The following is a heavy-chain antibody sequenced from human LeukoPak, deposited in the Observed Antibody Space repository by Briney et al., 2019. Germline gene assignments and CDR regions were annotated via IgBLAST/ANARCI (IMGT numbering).Heavy chain of an antibody. CDR3: AKGSAAGRPYYFDY. CDR1: GVTLSTYA. V-gene: IGHV3-23*01. Sequence: GGSLRLSCAASGVTLSTYAMSWARQAPGKGLEWVSGISSSGSGDNTYYADSVKGRFTISRGSSKNTLFLHMNTLRAEDAAVYFCAKGSAAGRPYYFDYWGQGTLVTVSS. CDR2: ISSSGSGDNT. D-gene: IGHD6-25*01. J-gene: IGHJ4*02.